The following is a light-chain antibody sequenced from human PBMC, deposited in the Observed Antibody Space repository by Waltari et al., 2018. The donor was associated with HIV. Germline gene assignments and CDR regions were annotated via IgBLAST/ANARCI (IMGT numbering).Light chain of an antibody. CDR1: TSNVGSNG. CDR3: SVWDDSVDGRV. CDR2: NTF. V-gene: IGLV1-44*01. J-gene: IGLJ3*02. Sequence: QSALTQPPSASATPGQKVTLSCSGTTSNVGSNGVNWYQQLPGSAPRLVMYNTFQRPPGVPARFSGSKSGASASLAISELQTEDEADYYCSVWDDSVDGRVFGGGTKVTVL.